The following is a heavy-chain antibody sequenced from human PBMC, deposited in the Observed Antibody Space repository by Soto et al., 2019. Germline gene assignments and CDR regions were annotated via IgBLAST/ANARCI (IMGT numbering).Heavy chain of an antibody. CDR1: GYTFSNFW. J-gene: IGHJ4*02. CDR2: IYPGDHET. D-gene: IGHD6-13*01. V-gene: IGHV5-51*01. Sequence: ESLKISCQSSGYTFSNFWIGWVRQLPGEGLEWMGIIYPGDHETRYSPSFHGKVTISTDRSLNTAYLQWNSLEASDAAFYFCARSPRSSPYFDYWGQGALVTVSS. CDR3: ARSPRSSPYFDY.